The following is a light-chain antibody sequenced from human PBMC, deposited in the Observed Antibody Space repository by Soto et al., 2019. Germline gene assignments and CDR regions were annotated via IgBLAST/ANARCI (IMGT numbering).Light chain of an antibody. CDR1: ESVRDKY. CDR2: GAS. CDR3: QQYHNWVT. Sequence: EIVLTQSPGTLSLSPGERSTLSCRASESVRDKYLAWYQQKPGXAPXXLIYGASTRATGIPARFSGSGSGTDFTLTISSLQSEDFAVDDCQQYHNWVTFGGGTKVDIK. J-gene: IGKJ4*01. V-gene: IGKV3D-15*01.